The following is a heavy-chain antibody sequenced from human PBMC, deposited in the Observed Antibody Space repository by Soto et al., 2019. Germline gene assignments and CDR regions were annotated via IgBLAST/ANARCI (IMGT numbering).Heavy chain of an antibody. Sequence: QLQLQESGPGLVKPSETLSLTCTVSGGSVSSSGYYWGWIRQPPGKGLEWIGSIYYSGSTYYNPSLKSRVTISVDTSKNQFLLKLSSVTAADTAVYYCARRSWELREAYFDYWGQGTLVTVSS. CDR2: IYYSGST. CDR1: GGSVSSSGYY. D-gene: IGHD1-26*01. V-gene: IGHV4-39*01. CDR3: ARRSWELREAYFDY. J-gene: IGHJ4*02.